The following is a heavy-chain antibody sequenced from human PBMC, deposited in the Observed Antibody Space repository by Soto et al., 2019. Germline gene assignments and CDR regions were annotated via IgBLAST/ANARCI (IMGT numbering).Heavy chain of an antibody. J-gene: IGHJ4*02. V-gene: IGHV3-23*01. CDR2: ISGSGGST. CDR1: GFPFSSYA. Sequence: VSLKVSCAACGFPFSSYAMSWVRQAPGKGLEWVSAISGSGGSTYYADSVKGRFTISRDNSKNTLYLQMNSLRAEDTAVYYCAKDPLLVVITTYLDYWGQGTLVSGSS. D-gene: IGHD3-22*01. CDR3: AKDPLLVVITTYLDY.